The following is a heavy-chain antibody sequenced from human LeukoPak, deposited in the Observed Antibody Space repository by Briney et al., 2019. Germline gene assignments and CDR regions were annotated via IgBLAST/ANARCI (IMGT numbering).Heavy chain of an antibody. CDR2: IIPIFGTA. CDR3: ARDRTDIVVVPAAINYYYGMDV. Sequence: GASVKVSCKASGGTFSSYAISWVRQAPGQGLEWMGGIIPIFGTANYAQKFQGRVTITADESTSTAYMELSSLRSEDTAVYYCARDRTDIVVVPAAINYYYGMDVWGQGTTVTVSS. V-gene: IGHV1-69*13. CDR1: GGTFSSYA. D-gene: IGHD2-2*01. J-gene: IGHJ6*02.